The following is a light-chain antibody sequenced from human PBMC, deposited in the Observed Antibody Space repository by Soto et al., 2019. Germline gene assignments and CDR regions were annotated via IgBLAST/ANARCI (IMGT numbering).Light chain of an antibody. V-gene: IGKV4-1*01. Sequence: DIVMTQSPDSLAVSRGERATINCKSSQSVLYSSNNKNYLAWYQQRPGQPPKLLIDWASTRESGVPDRFSGSGSGTDFSLTITSLHAEDVAVYYCQQYESTPPTFGQGPKLQIK. CDR1: QSVLYSSNNKNY. CDR3: QQYESTPPT. J-gene: IGKJ2*01. CDR2: WAS.